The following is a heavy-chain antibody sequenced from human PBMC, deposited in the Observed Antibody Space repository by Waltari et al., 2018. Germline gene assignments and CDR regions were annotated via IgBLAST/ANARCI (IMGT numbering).Heavy chain of an antibody. CDR1: GPGFGHYW. Sequence: EVQLVESGGGLAQPGGSLRLSWAASGPGFGHYWMTWVRQASGKGPEWVANIKQDGSEKYYMDSVKGRFTISRDNAKNSLYLQMNNLRVEDTAVYYCTRGGRDSSWYWRDWGQGTLVTVSS. D-gene: IGHD6-13*01. V-gene: IGHV3-7*01. J-gene: IGHJ4*02. CDR2: IKQDGSEK. CDR3: TRGGRDSSWYWRD.